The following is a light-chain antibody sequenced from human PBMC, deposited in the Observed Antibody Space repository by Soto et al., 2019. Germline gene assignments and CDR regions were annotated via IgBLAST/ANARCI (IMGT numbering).Light chain of an antibody. V-gene: IGKV3-20*01. CDR1: QSVSSSY. Sequence: EIVLTQSPGTLSLSPGERGTLSCRASQSVSSSYLAWYQQKPGQAPRLLMYGTSTRATGTPDRFSGSGSGTDFTLTISSLEPEDVAVYYCQQYGSSPRTFGQGTKWIS. CDR3: QQYGSSPRT. CDR2: GTS. J-gene: IGKJ1*01.